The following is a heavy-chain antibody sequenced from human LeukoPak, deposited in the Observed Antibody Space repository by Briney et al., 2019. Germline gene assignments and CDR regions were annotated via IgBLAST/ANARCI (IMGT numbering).Heavy chain of an antibody. CDR1: GDSISNINW. V-gene: IGHV4-4*02. D-gene: IGHD6-13*01. Sequence: SETLSLTCAVSGDSISNINWWWSWVRQPPGKGLEWIGEIHDGGSTTYHPSLKSRVTISVETSKNEFSLKLRSVTAADTAVYYCARVTGYRIEDYFDYWGQGTLVTVSS. CDR2: IHDGGST. CDR3: ARVTGYRIEDYFDY. J-gene: IGHJ4*02.